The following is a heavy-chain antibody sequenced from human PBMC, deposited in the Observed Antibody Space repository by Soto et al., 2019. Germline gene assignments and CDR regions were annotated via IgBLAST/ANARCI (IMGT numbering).Heavy chain of an antibody. J-gene: IGHJ4*02. V-gene: IGHV4-30-4*01. D-gene: IGHD3-10*01. CDR2: IYYSGST. CDR3: ARGFAITMVRGVPIIDY. Sequence: QVQLQESGPGLVKPSQTLSLTCTVSGGSISSGDYYWSWIRQPPGKGLEWIGYIYYSGSTYYNPSLKSRVTISVDTSKNQFSLKLSSVTAADTAVYYCARGFAITMVRGVPIIDYWGQGTLVTVSS. CDR1: GGSISSGDYY.